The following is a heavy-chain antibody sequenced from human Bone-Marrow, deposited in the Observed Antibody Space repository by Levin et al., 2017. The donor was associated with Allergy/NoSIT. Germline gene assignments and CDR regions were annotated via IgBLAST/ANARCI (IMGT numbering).Heavy chain of an antibody. CDR2: IYYSGST. CDR1: GGSISSSSYY. Sequence: SETLSLTCTVSGGSISSSSYYWGWIRQPPGKGLEWIGSIYYSGSTYYNPSLKSRVTISVDTSKNQFSLKLSSVTAADTAVYYCARHRVDFGYSSGWNDYWGQGTLVTVSS. D-gene: IGHD6-19*01. V-gene: IGHV4-39*01. J-gene: IGHJ4*02. CDR3: ARHRVDFGYSSGWNDY.